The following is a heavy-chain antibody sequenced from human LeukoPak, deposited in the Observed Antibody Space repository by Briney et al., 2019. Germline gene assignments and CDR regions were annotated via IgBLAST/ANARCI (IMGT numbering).Heavy chain of an antibody. CDR3: AGSKPNWLLLNWFDP. D-gene: IGHD3-22*01. CDR2: ISSSGST. Sequence: SETLSLTCTVSGDSISSGDYYWSWIRQPAGKGLEWIGRISSSGSTNYNPSLKSRVTISVDTSKNQFSLKLSSVTAADTAVYYCAGSKPNWLLLNWFDPWGQGTLVTVSS. V-gene: IGHV4-61*02. CDR1: GDSISSGDYY. J-gene: IGHJ5*02.